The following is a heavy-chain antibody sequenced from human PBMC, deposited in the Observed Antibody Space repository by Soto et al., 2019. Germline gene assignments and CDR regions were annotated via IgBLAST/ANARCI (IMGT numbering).Heavy chain of an antibody. CDR3: ARAVLPATALFDY. J-gene: IGHJ4*02. Sequence: SETLSLTCTVSGGSISSYYWSWIRQPPGKGLEWIGYIYYSGSTNYNPSLKSRVTISVDTSKNQFSLKLSSVTAADTAVYYCARAVLPATALFDYWGQGTLVTVSS. CDR2: IYYSGST. CDR1: GGSISSYY. D-gene: IGHD2-2*01. V-gene: IGHV4-59*12.